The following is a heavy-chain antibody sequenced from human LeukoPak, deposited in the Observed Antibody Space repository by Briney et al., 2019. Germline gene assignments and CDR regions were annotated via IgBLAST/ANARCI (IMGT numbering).Heavy chain of an antibody. Sequence: GGSLRLSCAASGFTFSSNWMTWVRQAPGIGLEWVATIKPDGSDQYYVDSLKGRFTISRDNAKNSLYLQMNSLRAEDTAVYCCARGGYYYGSWGQGTQVTVSS. D-gene: IGHD3-10*01. J-gene: IGHJ5*02. CDR2: IKPDGSDQ. CDR3: ARGGYYYGS. CDR1: GFTFSSNW. V-gene: IGHV3-7*04.